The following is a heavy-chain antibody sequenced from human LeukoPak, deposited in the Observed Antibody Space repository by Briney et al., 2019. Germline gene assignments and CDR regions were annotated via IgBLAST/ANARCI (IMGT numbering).Heavy chain of an antibody. J-gene: IGHJ3*02. V-gene: IGHV3-48*01. CDR3: ARDKDYSTGYDAFDI. D-gene: IGHD4-11*01. CDR2: ISSSSSTI. CDR1: GFTFSSYS. Sequence: GGSLRLSXAASGFTFSSYSMNWVRQAPGKGLEWVSYISSSSSTIYYADSVKGRFTISRDNAKNSLYLQMNSLRAEDTAVYYCARDKDYSTGYDAFDIWGQGTMVTVSS.